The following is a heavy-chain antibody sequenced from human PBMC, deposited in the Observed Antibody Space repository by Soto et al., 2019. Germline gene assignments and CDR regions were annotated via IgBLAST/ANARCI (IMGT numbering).Heavy chain of an antibody. CDR1: GGSMSSSSTYY. J-gene: IGHJ4*02. V-gene: IGHV4-61*05. Sequence: PSETLSLTCTVSGGSMSSSSTYYWSWIRQPPGKGLEWIGYIYYSGSTNYNPSLKSRVTISVDTSKNQFSLKLSSVTAADTAVYYCASTVTTSTFDYWGQGTLVTVSS. CDR3: ASTVTTSTFDY. CDR2: IYYSGST. D-gene: IGHD4-17*01.